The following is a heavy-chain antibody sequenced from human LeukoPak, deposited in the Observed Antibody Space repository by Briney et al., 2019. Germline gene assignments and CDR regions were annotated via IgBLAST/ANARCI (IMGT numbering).Heavy chain of an antibody. D-gene: IGHD6-6*01. CDR2: INWDGDTT. CDR1: GFTFYDYG. V-gene: IGHV3-20*04. J-gene: IGHJ4*02. Sequence: PGGTLRLSCAASGFTFYDYGMSWVRQRPGKGLEWVSAINWDGDTTRYTDSVRGRFTISKDNAKNSLYLQMNSRRDEDAALYYGATDSSRDLPHNWGQGTLVTVSS. CDR3: ATDSSRDLPHN.